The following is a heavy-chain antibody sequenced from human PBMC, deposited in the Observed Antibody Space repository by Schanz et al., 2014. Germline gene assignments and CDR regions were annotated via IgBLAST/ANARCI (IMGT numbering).Heavy chain of an antibody. CDR2: ISAYNGNT. V-gene: IGHV1-18*01. Sequence: QVQLVQSGAEVKKPGASVRVSCKVSGYAFTTYGINWVRQAPGQGLEWMGWISAYNGNTNYAQKLQGRVTMTTDTSTSTAYMELRSLRSDDTAVYYCARGGYSSGWYDRDIARFDDWGQGTLVTVSS. CDR3: ARGGYSSGWYDRDIARFDD. J-gene: IGHJ4*02. CDR1: GYAFTTYG. D-gene: IGHD6-19*01.